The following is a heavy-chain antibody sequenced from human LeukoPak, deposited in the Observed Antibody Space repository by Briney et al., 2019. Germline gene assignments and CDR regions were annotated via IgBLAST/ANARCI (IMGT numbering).Heavy chain of an antibody. CDR2: ISDSGDQT. CDR3: AKEITMTTAYFDY. Sequence: GGSLRLSCVASGFTFSKYDMSWVRQAPGKGLEWVSGISDSGDQTYYADSVRARFTISRDNSKNTLYLQVNSLRAEDTALYYCAKEITMTTAYFDYWGQGTLVTVSS. CDR1: GFTFSKYD. J-gene: IGHJ4*02. V-gene: IGHV3-23*01. D-gene: IGHD4-17*01.